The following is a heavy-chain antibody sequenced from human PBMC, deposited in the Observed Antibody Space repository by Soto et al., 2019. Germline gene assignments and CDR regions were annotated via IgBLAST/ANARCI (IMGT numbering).Heavy chain of an antibody. Sequence: SETLSLTCTVSGVSISSGDYYWSWIRQTPGKGLEWIGYIYYSENTYYNPSLKSRVAISGDTSKNQFSLKLSSVTAADTAVYYXAGSGYYHNSGMDVWGQGTTVTVSS. CDR1: GVSISSGDYY. CDR3: AGSGYYHNSGMDV. V-gene: IGHV4-30-4*01. D-gene: IGHD3-22*01. CDR2: IYYSENT. J-gene: IGHJ6*02.